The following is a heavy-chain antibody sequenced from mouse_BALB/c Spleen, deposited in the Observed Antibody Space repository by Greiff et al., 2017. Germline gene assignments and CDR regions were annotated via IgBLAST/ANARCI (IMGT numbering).Heavy chain of an antibody. J-gene: IGHJ3*01. D-gene: IGHD2-2*01. CDR1: GYTFTSYW. CDR2: IDPSDSYT. Sequence: QVQLQQPGAELVKPGASVKLSCKASGYTFTSYWMHWVKQRPGQGLEWIGEIDPSDSYTNYNQKFKGKATLTVDKSSSTAYMQLSSLTSEDSAVYYCAYGYDVVSSWFAYWGQGTLVTVSA. V-gene: IGHV1-69*02. CDR3: AYGYDVVSSWFAY.